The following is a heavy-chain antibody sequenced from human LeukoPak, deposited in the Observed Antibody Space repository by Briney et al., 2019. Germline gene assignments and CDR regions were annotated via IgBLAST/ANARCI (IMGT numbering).Heavy chain of an antibody. V-gene: IGHV3-7*03. J-gene: IGHJ4*02. Sequence: GGSLRLSCAASGFTFSNYWMTWVRQAPGKGLEWVANIKQDGSEEYYVDSVKGRFTISRDNTKNSLYLQMNSLRAEDTAVYYCARGARNYGSGHQGYWGQGTLVTVSS. D-gene: IGHD3-10*01. CDR1: GFTFSNYW. CDR2: IKQDGSEE. CDR3: ARGARNYGSGHQGY.